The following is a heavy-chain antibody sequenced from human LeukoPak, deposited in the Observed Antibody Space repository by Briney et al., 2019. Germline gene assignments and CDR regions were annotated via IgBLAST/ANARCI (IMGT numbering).Heavy chain of an antibody. CDR2: FVPEDDET. V-gene: IGHV1-24*01. D-gene: IGHD7-27*01. J-gene: IGHJ4*02. CDR3: ATIAPGDLFDS. CDR1: GSTLTEFS. Sequence: GASVKVSCKVSGSTLTEFSIHWVRQAPGKGLEWMGGFVPEDDETIYAQSCQGRVTMTEDTSTDTAYMELSSLRSEDTAMYYCATIAPGDLFDSWGQGTLVTVSS.